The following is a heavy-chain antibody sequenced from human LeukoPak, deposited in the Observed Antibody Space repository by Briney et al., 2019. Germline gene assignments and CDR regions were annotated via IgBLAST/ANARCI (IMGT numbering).Heavy chain of an antibody. CDR1: GFTFSNAW. J-gene: IGHJ4*02. Sequence: GGSLRLSCAASGFTFSNAWMSWVRQAPGKGLEWVGRIKSKTDGGTTDYAAPVKGRFTISRDDSKNTLYLQMSSLKTEDTAVYYCTTDHTVAGGPYFDYWGQGTLVTVSS. D-gene: IGHD6-19*01. CDR2: IKSKTDGGTT. V-gene: IGHV3-15*01. CDR3: TTDHTVAGGPYFDY.